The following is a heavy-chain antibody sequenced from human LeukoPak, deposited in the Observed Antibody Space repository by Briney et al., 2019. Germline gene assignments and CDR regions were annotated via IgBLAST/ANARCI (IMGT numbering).Heavy chain of an antibody. CDR3: ARGSVAGTFDI. CDR1: GHTFTGYY. V-gene: IGHV1-2*06. CDR2: INPNSGGT. D-gene: IGHD6-19*01. J-gene: IGHJ3*02. Sequence: GASVKVSCKASGHTFTGYYMHWVRQAPGQGLEWMGRINPNSGGTNYAQKFQGRVTMTRDTSISTAYMELSGLRSDDTAVYYCARGSVAGTFDIWGQGTMVTVPS.